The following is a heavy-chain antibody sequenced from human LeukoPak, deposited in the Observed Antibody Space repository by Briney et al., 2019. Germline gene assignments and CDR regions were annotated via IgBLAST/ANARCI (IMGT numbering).Heavy chain of an antibody. Sequence: GSLGLSCAASGFTFSSYAMHWVRQAPGKGLEWAAVISDDGSNKYYADSVKGRFTISRDNSKNTLYLQMNSLRAEDTAVYYCAGDLWGSSDYVWGSFDYWGQGTLVTVSS. D-gene: IGHD3-16*01. J-gene: IGHJ4*02. CDR1: GFTFSSYA. V-gene: IGHV3-30*04. CDR2: ISDDGSNK. CDR3: AGDLWGSSDYVWGSFDY.